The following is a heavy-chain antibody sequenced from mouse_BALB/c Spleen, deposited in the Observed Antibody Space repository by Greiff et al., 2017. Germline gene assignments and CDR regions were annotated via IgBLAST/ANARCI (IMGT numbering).Heavy chain of an antibody. CDR3: AKGGLRHAMDY. J-gene: IGHJ4*01. Sequence: EVKLMESGPGLVKPSQSLSLTCTVTGYSITSDYAWNWIRQFPGNKLEWMGYISYSGSTSYNPSLKSRISITRDTSKNQFFLQLNSVTTEDTATYYCAKGGLRHAMDYWGQGTSVTVSS. CDR2: ISYSGST. CDR1: GYSITSDYA. V-gene: IGHV3-2*02. D-gene: IGHD2-2*01.